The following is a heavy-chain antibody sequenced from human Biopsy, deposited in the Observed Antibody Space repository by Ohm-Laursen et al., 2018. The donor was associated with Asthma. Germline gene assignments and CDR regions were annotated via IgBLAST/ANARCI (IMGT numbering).Heavy chain of an antibody. V-gene: IGHV4-59*07. D-gene: IGHD6-19*01. CDR2: VYWTGST. CDR3: VRAVRNEQWLAPFDY. J-gene: IGHJ4*02. CDR1: GGSISSFY. Sequence: SDTLSLTCSVYGGSISSFYWSWIRQSPEKGLEWMGYVYWTGSTNYNPSLKCRITMSVDTSKNRMFLELTSVTAADTAIYYCVRAVRNEQWLAPFDYWGQGKPVTVSS.